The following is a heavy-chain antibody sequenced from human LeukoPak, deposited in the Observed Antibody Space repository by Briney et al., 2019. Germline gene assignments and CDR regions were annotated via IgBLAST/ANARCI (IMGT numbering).Heavy chain of an antibody. CDR3: ARGGDMRVVGAFDI. J-gene: IGHJ3*02. Sequence: ASVKVSCKASGYTFTSYGINWVRQAPGQGLEWMGWISAYNGITNYAQKLQGRVTMTRDTSTSTVYMELRSLRSDDTALYYCARGGDMRVVGAFDIWGQGTMVTVSS. CDR1: GYTFTSYG. CDR2: ISAYNGIT. V-gene: IGHV1-18*01. D-gene: IGHD3-22*01.